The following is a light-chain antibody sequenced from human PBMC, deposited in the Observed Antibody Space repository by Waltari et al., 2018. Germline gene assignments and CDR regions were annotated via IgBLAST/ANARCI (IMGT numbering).Light chain of an antibody. CDR1: QTIYNY. V-gene: IGKV3-11*01. J-gene: IGKJ1*01. CDR3: QHRNNWPWT. Sequence: EVVFTQSPATLSLSPGERATLSCRASQTIYNYLAWYQQKPGQAPRLLIYDASNRATVIPDRFRGSGSGTDFTLIISRLEPEDFVVYYCQHRNNWPWTFGQGSKVEIK. CDR2: DAS.